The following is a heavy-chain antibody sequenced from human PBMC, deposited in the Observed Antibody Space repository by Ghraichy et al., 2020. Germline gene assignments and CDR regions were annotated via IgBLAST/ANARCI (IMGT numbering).Heavy chain of an antibody. J-gene: IGHJ4*02. D-gene: IGHD2-15*01. V-gene: IGHV1-8*01. CDR1: GYTFTSYD. Sequence: ASVKVSCKASGYTFTSYDINWVRQATGQGLEWMGWMNPNSGNTGYAQKFQGRVTMTRNTSISTAYMELSSLRSEDTAVYYCASAQQPGYCSGGSCYWVRWGQGTLVTVSS. CDR3: ASAQQPGYCSGGSCYWVR. CDR2: MNPNSGNT.